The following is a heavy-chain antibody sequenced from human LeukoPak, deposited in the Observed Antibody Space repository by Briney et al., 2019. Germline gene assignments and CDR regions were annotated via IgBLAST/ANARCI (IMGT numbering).Heavy chain of an antibody. D-gene: IGHD1-1*01. CDR2: ISYDGSNK. J-gene: IGHJ4*02. Sequence: GGSLRLSCAASGFIVSNKYMGWVRQAPGKGLEWVAVISYDGSNKYYADSVKGRFTISRDNSEDTLYLQMNSLRAEDTAVYYCVRDPSGSGFAFDSWGQGALVTVSS. V-gene: IGHV3-30-3*01. CDR1: GFIVSNKY. CDR3: VRDPSGSGFAFDS.